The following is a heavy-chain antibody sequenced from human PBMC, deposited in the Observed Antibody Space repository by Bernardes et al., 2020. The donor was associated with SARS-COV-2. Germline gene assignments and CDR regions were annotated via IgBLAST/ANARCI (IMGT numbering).Heavy chain of an antibody. Sequence: ASVKVSCKASGYTFISYVIIWVRQAPGQGLEWMGRISVYNGNRDYAQKVQGRVTMTTDTSTTTAYMELRSLRSDDTAVYYCARDPSYCSRTSCYLDYWGQGTLVTVSS. CDR1: GYTFISYV. D-gene: IGHD2-2*01. J-gene: IGHJ4*02. CDR3: ARDPSYCSRTSCYLDY. CDR2: ISVYNGNR. V-gene: IGHV1-18*01.